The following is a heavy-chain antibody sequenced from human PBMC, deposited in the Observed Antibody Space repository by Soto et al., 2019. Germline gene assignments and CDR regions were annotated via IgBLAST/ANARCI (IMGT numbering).Heavy chain of an antibody. CDR2: ISSSSSYI. CDR3: ASLGSSGYYRSP. Sequence: WGSLGICCAPSGFTFSIYSMTWVRQAPGKGLEWVSSISSSSSYIYYADSVKGRFTISRDNSKNSLYLQMNSLGAEDTAVYYCASLGSSGYYRSPWGKGTLVT. CDR1: GFTFSIYS. D-gene: IGHD3-22*01. J-gene: IGHJ5*02. V-gene: IGHV3-21*01.